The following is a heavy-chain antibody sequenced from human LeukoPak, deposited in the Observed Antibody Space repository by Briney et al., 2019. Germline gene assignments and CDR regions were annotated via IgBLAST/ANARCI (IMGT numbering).Heavy chain of an antibody. CDR3: ARDGVILVAATPSYFDY. Sequence: ASVKVSCKASGYTFTSYAVQWVRQAPGRRLEWMGWSNAGNGNTKYSQKFQGRVTITRDTSASTAYMELSSLRSEDTAVYYCARDGVILVAATPSYFDYWGQGTLVTVSS. J-gene: IGHJ4*02. V-gene: IGHV1-3*01. CDR2: SNAGNGNT. D-gene: IGHD2-15*01. CDR1: GYTFTSYA.